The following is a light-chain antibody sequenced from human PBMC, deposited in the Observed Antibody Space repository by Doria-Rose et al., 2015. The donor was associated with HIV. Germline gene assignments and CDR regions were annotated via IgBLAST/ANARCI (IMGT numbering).Light chain of an antibody. CDR2: EIS. V-gene: IGLV2-23*02. Sequence: QSALIQPASVSGSPGQSITISCTGTSSDVGSYNLVSWYQQYPGKAPILMICEISKRLAGSANRFSGSKSGNTASLTISGLQAEDEADYYCYSYVGSSTVVFGGGTKLTVL. CDR3: YSYVGSSTVV. CDR1: SSDVGSYNL. J-gene: IGLJ3*02.